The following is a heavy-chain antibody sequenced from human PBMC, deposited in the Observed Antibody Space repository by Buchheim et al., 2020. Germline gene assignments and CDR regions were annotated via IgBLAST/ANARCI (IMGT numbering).Heavy chain of an antibody. Sequence: QVQLVQSGAEVKKPGASVKVSCKASGYTFTGYYMHWVRQAPGQGLEWMGWISAYNGNTNYAQKLQGRVTMTTDTSTSTAYMELRSMRSDDTAVYYCARDVERRYSYGRRDYWGQGTL. D-gene: IGHD5-18*01. CDR2: ISAYNGNT. CDR1: GYTFTGYY. V-gene: IGHV1-18*04. J-gene: IGHJ4*02. CDR3: ARDVERRYSYGRRDY.